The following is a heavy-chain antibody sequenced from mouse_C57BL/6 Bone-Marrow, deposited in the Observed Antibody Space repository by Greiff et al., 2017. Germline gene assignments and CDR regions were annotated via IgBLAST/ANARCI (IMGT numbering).Heavy chain of an antibody. CDR3: ARGPWFAY. V-gene: IGHV1-80*01. CDR2: IYPGDGDT. CDR1: GYAFSSYW. J-gene: IGHJ3*01. Sequence: VQGVESGAELVKPGASVKISCKASGYAFSSYWMNWVKQRPGKGLEWIGQIYPGDGDTNYNGKFKGKATLTADKSSSTAYMQLSSLTSEDSAVYFCARGPWFAYWGQGTLVTVSA.